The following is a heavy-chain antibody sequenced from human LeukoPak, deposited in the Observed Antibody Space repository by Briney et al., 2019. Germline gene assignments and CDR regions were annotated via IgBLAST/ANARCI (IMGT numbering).Heavy chain of an antibody. CDR3: AKDDHGGSGWRDYFGQ. D-gene: IGHD6-19*01. Sequence: PGGSLRLSCAASGFTFSSYDMSWVRQAPGRGLEWVSAIGGGGTPYYADSVKGRFTISRDNSKNTLYLQMNSLRAEDTAVYYCAKDDHGGSGWRDYFGQWGQGTLVTVSS. J-gene: IGHJ4*02. V-gene: IGHV3-23*01. CDR1: GFTFSSYD. CDR2: IGGGGTP.